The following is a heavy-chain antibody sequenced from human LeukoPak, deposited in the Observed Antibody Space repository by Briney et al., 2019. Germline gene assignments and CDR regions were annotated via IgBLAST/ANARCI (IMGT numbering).Heavy chain of an antibody. D-gene: IGHD1-20*01. V-gene: IGHV3-21*01. J-gene: IGHJ4*02. CDR3: AREASNNWNVPANYFDY. CDR2: ISSSSSYI. Sequence: GGSLRLSCAASGFTFSSYSMNCVRQAPGKGLEWVSFISSSSSYIYYADSVKGRFTISRDSAKNSLYLQMNSLRAEDTAVYYCAREASNNWNVPANYFDYWGQGTLVSVSS. CDR1: GFTFSSYS.